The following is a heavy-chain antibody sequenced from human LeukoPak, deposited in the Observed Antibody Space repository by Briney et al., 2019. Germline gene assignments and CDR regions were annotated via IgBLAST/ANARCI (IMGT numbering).Heavy chain of an antibody. CDR2: IYHSGST. CDR1: GGSIGSGGYS. D-gene: IGHD2-2*01. CDR3: ARRYCSSTSCPFDY. V-gene: IGHV4-30-2*01. Sequence: SETLSLTCAVSGGSIGSGGYSWSWIRQPPGTGLEWIGYIYHSGSTYYNPSLKSRVTISVDRSKNQFSLKLSSVTAADTAVYYCARRYCSSTSCPFDYWGQGTLVTVSS. J-gene: IGHJ4*02.